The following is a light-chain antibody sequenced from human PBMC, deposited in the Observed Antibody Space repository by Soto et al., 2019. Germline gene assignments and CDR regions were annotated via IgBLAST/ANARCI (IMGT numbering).Light chain of an antibody. CDR1: QSLNSNS. J-gene: IGKJ5*01. CDR2: GAS. CDR3: QHYGASPLT. Sequence: EIVLTQSPGTLSLSPGERATLSCRASQSLNSNSLAWFQQKPAQAPRLLIYGASSRATGIPDRFSGSGSGTDFTLTISRLDPEDFAVYYCQHYGASPLTFGQGTRLEIK. V-gene: IGKV3-20*01.